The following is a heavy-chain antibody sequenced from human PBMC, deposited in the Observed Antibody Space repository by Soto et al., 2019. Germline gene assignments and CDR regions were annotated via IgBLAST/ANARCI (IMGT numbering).Heavy chain of an antibody. D-gene: IGHD3-3*01. J-gene: IGHJ6*04. CDR2: FDPEDGGR. V-gene: IGHV1-24*01. Sequence: ASVKVSCKVSGYALTVLSMHWVRQAPGKGLEWMGGFDPEDGGRIYAQKFQGRVTMTEDTSTDTAYMELSSLRSEDTAVYYCASRNYDFSLDVWGKGTTVTVSS. CDR1: GYALTVLS. CDR3: ASRNYDFSLDV.